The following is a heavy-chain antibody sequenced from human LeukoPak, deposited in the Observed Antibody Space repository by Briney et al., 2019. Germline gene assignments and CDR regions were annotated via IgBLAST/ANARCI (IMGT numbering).Heavy chain of an antibody. Sequence: SVKVSCKASGGTFSSYAISWVRQAPGQGLEWMGRIIPILGIANYAQKFQGRVTITADKSTSTAYMELSSLRSEDTAVYYCARGTLMVRGQTRGYYGMDVWGQGTTVTVSS. CDR3: ARGTLMVRGQTRGYYGMDV. CDR2: IIPILGIA. CDR1: GGTFSSYA. D-gene: IGHD3-10*01. V-gene: IGHV1-69*04. J-gene: IGHJ6*02.